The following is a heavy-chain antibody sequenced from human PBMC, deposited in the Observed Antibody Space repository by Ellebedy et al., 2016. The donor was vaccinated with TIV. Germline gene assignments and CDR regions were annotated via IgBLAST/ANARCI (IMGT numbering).Heavy chain of an antibody. CDR2: IWYDGSNK. CDR1: GFTFSSYG. D-gene: IGHD3-10*01. V-gene: IGHV3-33*01. J-gene: IGHJ4*02. Sequence: PGGSLRLSCAASGFTFSSYGMHWVRQAPGKGLEWVAVIWYDGSNKYYADSVKGRFTISRDNSKNTLYLQMNSLRAEDTAVYYCARDLNTYYYGSGSFDYWGQGTLVTVSS. CDR3: ARDLNTYYYGSGSFDY.